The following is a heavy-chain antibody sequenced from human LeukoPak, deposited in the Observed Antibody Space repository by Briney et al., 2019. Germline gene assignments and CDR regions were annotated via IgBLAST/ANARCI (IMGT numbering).Heavy chain of an antibody. CDR2: IYYSGST. CDR1: GGSISSYY. Sequence: PSETLSLTCTVSGGSISSYYWSWIRQPPGKGLEWIGYIYYSGSTNYNPSLKSRVTISVDTSKNQFSLKLSSVTAADTAVYYCVRGLSTSRRWFDPWGQGTLVTVSS. D-gene: IGHD2-2*01. CDR3: VRGLSTSRRWFDP. V-gene: IGHV4-59*01. J-gene: IGHJ5*02.